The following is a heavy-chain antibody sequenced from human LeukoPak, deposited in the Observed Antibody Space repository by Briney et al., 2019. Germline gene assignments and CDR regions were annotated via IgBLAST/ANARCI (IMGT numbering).Heavy chain of an antibody. D-gene: IGHD3-16*02. CDR1: GGSISSYD. J-gene: IGHJ5*02. CDR3: ARTGYYDYVWGSYRYWFDP. Sequence: SETLSLTCTVSGGSISSYDWSWIRQPPGKGLEWIGYIYTSGSTNYNPSLKSRVTISVDTSKNQFSLKLSSVTAADTAVYYCARTGYYDYVWGSYRYWFDPWGQGTLVTVSS. V-gene: IGHV4-4*09. CDR2: IYTSGST.